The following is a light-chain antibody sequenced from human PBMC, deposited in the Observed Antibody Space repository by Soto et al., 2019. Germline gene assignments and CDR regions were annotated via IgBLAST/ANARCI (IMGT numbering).Light chain of an antibody. V-gene: IGLV2-14*01. CDR3: NSYTSSSTHV. J-gene: IGLJ1*01. CDR2: DVS. Sequence: QSALTQPASVSGSPGQSITISCTGTISDIAAYNYVSWYQQHPGKAPKLIIYDVSKRPSGVSDRFSGSKSGNTASLTISGLQAEDEADYYCNSYTSSSTHVFGTGTKLTVL. CDR1: ISDIAAYNY.